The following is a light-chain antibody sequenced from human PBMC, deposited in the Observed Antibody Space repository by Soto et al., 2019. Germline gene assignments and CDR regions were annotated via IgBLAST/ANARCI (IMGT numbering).Light chain of an antibody. Sequence: DIVMTQSPDSLAVSLGERATINCKSSQSVLYSSNNKNYLAWYQQKPGQPPKLLIYWASTRESGVPDRFSCSGSGTDFTLTISSLQAEDVAVYYCQQYYRPWTFGQGTKVVIK. J-gene: IGKJ1*01. CDR3: QQYYRPWT. CDR2: WAS. V-gene: IGKV4-1*01. CDR1: QSVLYSSNNKNY.